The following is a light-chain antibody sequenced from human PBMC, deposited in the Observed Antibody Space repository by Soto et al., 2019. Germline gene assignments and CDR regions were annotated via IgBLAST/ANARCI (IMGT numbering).Light chain of an antibody. V-gene: IGKV3-20*01. Sequence: EIVLTQSPGTLSLSPGERATLSCRASQSVSSSYLAWYQQKPGQAPRLLIYGASSRATGIPDRFSGSGSGTDFTLTISRLEPEDFAVYYCQRYGSSLGWTFGQGTKVEIK. CDR1: QSVSSSY. CDR2: GAS. CDR3: QRYGSSLGWT. J-gene: IGKJ1*01.